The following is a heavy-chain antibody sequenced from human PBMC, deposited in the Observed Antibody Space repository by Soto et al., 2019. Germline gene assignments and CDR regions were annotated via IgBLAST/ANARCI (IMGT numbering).Heavy chain of an antibody. V-gene: IGHV1-46*01. CDR1: GYTFTSYY. Sequence: ASVKVSCKASGYTFTSYYMHWVRQAPGQGLEWMGIINPSGGSTSYAQKFQGRVTMTRDTSTSTVYMELSSLRSEDTAVYYCASIVAKGTYYYYGMDVWGQGTTVTVSS. CDR3: ASIVAKGTYYYYGMDV. CDR2: INPSGGST. J-gene: IGHJ6*02. D-gene: IGHD5-12*01.